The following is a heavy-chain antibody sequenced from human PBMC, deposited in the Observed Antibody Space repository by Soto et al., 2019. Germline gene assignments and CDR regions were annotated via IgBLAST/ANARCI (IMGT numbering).Heavy chain of an antibody. CDR1: GFTFSSYW. CDR2: IKQDGSEK. D-gene: IGHD3-3*01. Sequence: GALRLSCAASGFTFSSYWMSWVRQAPGKGLEWVANIKQDGSEKYYVDSVKGRFTISRDNAKNSLYLQMNSLRAEDTAVYYCARDSDFWSGDYYYYYMDVWGKGTTVTVSS. J-gene: IGHJ6*03. V-gene: IGHV3-7*01. CDR3: ARDSDFWSGDYYYYYMDV.